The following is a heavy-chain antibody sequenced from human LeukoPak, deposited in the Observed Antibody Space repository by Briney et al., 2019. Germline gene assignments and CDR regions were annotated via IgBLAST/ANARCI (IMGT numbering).Heavy chain of an antibody. CDR3: ARMNYVSSGWGAPFDY. Sequence: PGGSLRLSCAASGFTFSSFSMNWVRQAPGKGLEWVSYIRSGGTNTGYTGSVKGRFTISRDNAKNSLYLQMNSLRAEDTAVYYCARMNYVSSGWGAPFDYWGQGTLVTVSS. CDR2: IRSGGTNT. D-gene: IGHD1-7*01. V-gene: IGHV3-48*04. J-gene: IGHJ4*02. CDR1: GFTFSSFS.